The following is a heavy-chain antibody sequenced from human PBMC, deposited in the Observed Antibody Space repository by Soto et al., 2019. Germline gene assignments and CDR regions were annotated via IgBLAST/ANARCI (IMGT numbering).Heavy chain of an antibody. CDR1: GFTFSDYY. D-gene: IGHD6-13*01. CDR3: ARDVLAAAGIERNYYYYGMDV. V-gene: IGHV3-11*01. Sequence: GGSLRVSCAASGFTFSDYYMSWIRQAPGKGLEWVSYISSSGSTIYYADSVKGRFTISRDNAKNSLYLQMNSLRAEDTAVYYCARDVLAAAGIERNYYYYGMDVWGQGTTVTVSS. CDR2: ISSSGSTI. J-gene: IGHJ6*02.